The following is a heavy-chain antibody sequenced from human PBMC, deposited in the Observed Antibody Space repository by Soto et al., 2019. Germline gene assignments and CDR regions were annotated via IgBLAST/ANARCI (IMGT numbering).Heavy chain of an antibody. J-gene: IGHJ4*02. CDR2: VHHSGTT. Sequence: QVQLQESGPGLVKPSETLSLTCAVSGGSINTDYWWCWVRQPPGKGLQWFGEVHHSGTTNYIKSRTSILTMSVGQPVNQVFRELTSATAAVTSVDYCAMGVDYRCVYWGQGTLVTVSS. CDR1: GGSINTDYW. CDR3: AMGVDYRCVY. V-gene: IGHV4-4*02. D-gene: IGHD3-16*02.